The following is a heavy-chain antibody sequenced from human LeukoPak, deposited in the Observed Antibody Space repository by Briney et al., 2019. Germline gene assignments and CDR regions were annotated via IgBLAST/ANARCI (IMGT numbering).Heavy chain of an antibody. CDR3: ATYSYGSVDP. CDR2: INPSGGST. V-gene: IGHV1-46*01. Sequence: VASVKVSCKASGGTFSSYAISWVRQAPGQGLEWMGMINPSGGSTVYAQKFQGRVTMTRDTSTSTVDMELSSLRSEDTAMYYCATYSYGSVDPWGQGTLVTVSS. CDR1: GGTFSSYA. J-gene: IGHJ5*02. D-gene: IGHD5-18*01.